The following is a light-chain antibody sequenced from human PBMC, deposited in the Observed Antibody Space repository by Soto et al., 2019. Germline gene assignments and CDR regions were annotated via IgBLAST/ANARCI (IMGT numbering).Light chain of an antibody. Sequence: QSVLTQPPSVSAAPGQKVTISCSGSSSNIGNNYVSWYQQLPGTAPKLLIYDNYKRPSGIPDRFSGSKSGTSATLGITGLQTGDEADYYCGTWDNSLSAYVFGTGTSSPS. CDR2: DNY. CDR3: GTWDNSLSAYV. V-gene: IGLV1-51*01. J-gene: IGLJ1*01. CDR1: SSNIGNNY.